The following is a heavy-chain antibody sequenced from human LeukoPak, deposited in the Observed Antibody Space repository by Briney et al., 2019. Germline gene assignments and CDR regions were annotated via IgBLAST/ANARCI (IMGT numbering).Heavy chain of an antibody. Sequence: SETLSLTCAVYGGSFSGYYWSWIRQPPGKGLELNGEINHSGSTNYNPSLKSRVTISVDASKNQFSLKLSSVTAADTAVYYCARGPYSYGYTGWYFDLWGRGTLVTVSS. V-gene: IGHV4-34*01. D-gene: IGHD5-18*01. CDR3: ARGPYSYGYTGWYFDL. CDR1: GGSFSGYY. CDR2: INHSGST. J-gene: IGHJ2*01.